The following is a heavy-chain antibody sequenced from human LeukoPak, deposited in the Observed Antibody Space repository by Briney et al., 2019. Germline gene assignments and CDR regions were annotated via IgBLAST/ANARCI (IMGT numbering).Heavy chain of an antibody. CDR1: GFTFSTYG. V-gene: IGHV3-23*01. CDR2: ISGRDGNT. J-gene: IGHJ4*02. D-gene: IGHD2-2*01. Sequence: GGSLRLSCAASGFTFSTYGMNWVRQAPGKGLEWVSAISGRDGNTYYADSVKGRFTISRDNSKNTLYLQMNSLRAEDTALYYCSKGRGPAAVAPDYWGQGTLVTVSS. CDR3: SKGRGPAAVAPDY.